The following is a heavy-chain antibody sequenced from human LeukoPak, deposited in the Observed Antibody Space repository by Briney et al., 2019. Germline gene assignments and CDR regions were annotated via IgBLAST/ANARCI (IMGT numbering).Heavy chain of an antibody. V-gene: IGHV1-18*01. Sequence: GASVKVSCKASGYTFTSYGISWVRQAPGQGLEWMGWISAYNGNTNYAQKPQGRVTVTTDTSTSTAYMELSSLRSDDTAVYYCARVAAAGYFFDYWGQGTLVTVSS. J-gene: IGHJ4*02. D-gene: IGHD6-13*01. CDR2: ISAYNGNT. CDR1: GYTFTSYG. CDR3: ARVAAAGYFFDY.